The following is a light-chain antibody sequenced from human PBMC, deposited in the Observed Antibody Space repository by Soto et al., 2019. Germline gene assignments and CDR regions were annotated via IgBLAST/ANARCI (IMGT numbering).Light chain of an antibody. Sequence: EIVLAQSPTTLSLSPGERATLSCRASQSVGTYLAWYQQKPDQPPRLLIYDASARVTGIPARFSASGSGTDFTLTISSLEPADFAVYYCHHRGNFGRGTRLEIK. CDR3: HHRGN. J-gene: IGKJ5*01. CDR1: QSVGTY. CDR2: DAS. V-gene: IGKV3-11*01.